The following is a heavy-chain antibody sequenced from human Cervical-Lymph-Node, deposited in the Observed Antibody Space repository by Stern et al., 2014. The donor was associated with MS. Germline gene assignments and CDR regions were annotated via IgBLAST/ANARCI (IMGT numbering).Heavy chain of an antibody. Sequence: QVQLVQSGAEVKKPGASVKVSCKVSGYTLTELSMHWVRQAPGKGLEWMGGFDPEDGETIYAQKFQGRVTMTEDPSTDPAYMELSSLRSEDTAVYYCATDRDDFRSGYSAPTKGYGLDVWGQGTTVTVTS. CDR3: ATDRDDFRSGYSAPTKGYGLDV. V-gene: IGHV1-24*01. D-gene: IGHD3-3*01. CDR1: GYTLTELS. CDR2: FDPEDGET. J-gene: IGHJ6*02.